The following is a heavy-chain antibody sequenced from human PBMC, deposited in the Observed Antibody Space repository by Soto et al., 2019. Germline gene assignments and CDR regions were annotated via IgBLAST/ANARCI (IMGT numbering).Heavy chain of an antibody. Sequence: SETLSLTCTVSGGSVSSSSYYWGWVRQPPGKGLEWIGSVYYSGSTNYNPSLKSRVTISVDTSKNQFSLKLSSVTAADTAVYYCARDFTDYSSSSGIYYYGMDVWGQGTTVTVSS. D-gene: IGHD6-6*01. CDR2: VYYSGST. J-gene: IGHJ6*02. CDR3: ARDFTDYSSSSGIYYYGMDV. CDR1: GGSVSSSSYY. V-gene: IGHV4-39*07.